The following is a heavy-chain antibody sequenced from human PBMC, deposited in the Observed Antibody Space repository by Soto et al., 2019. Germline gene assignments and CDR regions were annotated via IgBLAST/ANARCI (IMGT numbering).Heavy chain of an antibody. J-gene: IGHJ6*02. CDR3: ASSVVLRFLEWLPSYYGMDV. V-gene: IGHV3-23*01. CDR2: ISDSGGST. D-gene: IGHD3-3*01. Sequence: PGGSLRLSCAASGFTFSIYAMSWVRQVPGKGPEWVSTISDSGGSTYYADSVKGRFTISRDNSKNTLYLQMNSLRAEDTAVYYCASSVVLRFLEWLPSYYGMDVWGQGTTVTVSS. CDR1: GFTFSIYA.